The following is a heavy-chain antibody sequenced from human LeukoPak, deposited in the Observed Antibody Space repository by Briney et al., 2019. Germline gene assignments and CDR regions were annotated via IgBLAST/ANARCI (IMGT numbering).Heavy chain of an antibody. D-gene: IGHD2-15*01. J-gene: IGHJ4*02. CDR1: GFTFSSYS. V-gene: IGHV3-48*04. Sequence: PGGSLRLSCAASGFTFSSYSMNWVRQAPGKGLEWVSYISSSGSTIYYADSVKGRFTISRDNAKNSLYLQMNSLRAEDTAMYYCAKENCYDGSCYPFDYWGQGTLVTVSS. CDR2: ISSSGSTI. CDR3: AKENCYDGSCYPFDY.